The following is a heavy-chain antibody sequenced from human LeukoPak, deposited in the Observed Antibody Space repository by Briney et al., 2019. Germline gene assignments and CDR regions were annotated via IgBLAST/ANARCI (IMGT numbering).Heavy chain of an antibody. D-gene: IGHD1-1*01. CDR2: FDPEDGET. CDR1: GYTLTELS. CDR3: ATVSRGTTGNYYYGMDV. V-gene: IGHV1-24*01. Sequence: ASVEVSCKVSGYTLTELSMHWVRQAPGKGLEWMGGFDPEDGETIYAQKFQGRVTMTEDTSTDTAYMELSSLRSEDTAVYYCATVSRGTTGNYYYGMDVWGQGTTVTVSS. J-gene: IGHJ6*02.